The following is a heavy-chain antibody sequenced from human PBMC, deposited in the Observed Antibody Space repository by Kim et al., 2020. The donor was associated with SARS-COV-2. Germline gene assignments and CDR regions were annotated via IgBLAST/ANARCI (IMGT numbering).Heavy chain of an antibody. Sequence: GESLKISCKGSGYSFTSYWIGWVRQMPGKGLEWMGIIYPGDSDTRYSPSFQGQVTISADKSISTAYLQWSSLKASDTAMYYCARHSGRFLEWPEGWFDPWGQGTLVTVSS. J-gene: IGHJ5*02. D-gene: IGHD3-3*01. CDR1: GYSFTSYW. V-gene: IGHV5-51*01. CDR2: IYPGDSDT. CDR3: ARHSGRFLEWPEGWFDP.